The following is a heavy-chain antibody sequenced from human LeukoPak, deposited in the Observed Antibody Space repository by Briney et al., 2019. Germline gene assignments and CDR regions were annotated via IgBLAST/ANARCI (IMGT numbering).Heavy chain of an antibody. Sequence: GASVKVCCKASGYTFTSNSISLVRQAPAQGLEWMGWISAYNGNTNYAQKLQGRVTMTTDTSTSTAYMELRSLRSDDTAVYYCARYRVLLWFGEREAFDIWGQGTMVTVSS. V-gene: IGHV1-18*01. CDR2: ISAYNGNT. J-gene: IGHJ3*02. CDR1: GYTFTSNS. CDR3: ARYRVLLWFGEREAFDI. D-gene: IGHD3-10*01.